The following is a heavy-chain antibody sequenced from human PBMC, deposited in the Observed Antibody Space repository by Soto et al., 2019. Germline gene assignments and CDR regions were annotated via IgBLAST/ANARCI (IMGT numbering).Heavy chain of an antibody. V-gene: IGHV1-69*13. J-gene: IGHJ6*02. D-gene: IGHD6-13*01. CDR1: GGTFSRYA. CDR2: IIPIFGTA. Sequence: SVQVSCRASGGTFSRYAISWVRQAPGQGLEWMGGIIPIFGTANYAQKFQGRVTITADESTSTAYMELSSLRSEDTAVYYCARGKLQQLVRDYYYYYGMDVWGQGTTVTVSS. CDR3: ARGKLQQLVRDYYYYYGMDV.